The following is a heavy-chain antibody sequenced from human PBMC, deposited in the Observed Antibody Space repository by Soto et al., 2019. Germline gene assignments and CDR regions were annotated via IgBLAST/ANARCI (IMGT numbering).Heavy chain of an antibody. D-gene: IGHD3-10*01. Sequence: QLQLQESGSGLVKPSQTLSLTCAVSGGSISRGDDSWTWIRQPPGKGLEWIGYMYHSGSTFYNPSLKSRVTISVDRSKNEFSLKLRSVTAADTAVYYCARGRRDYPYYYSGMDVWGQGTKVTVSS. CDR2: MYHSGST. CDR3: ARGRRDYPYYYSGMDV. CDR1: GGSISRGDDS. V-gene: IGHV4-30-2*01. J-gene: IGHJ6*02.